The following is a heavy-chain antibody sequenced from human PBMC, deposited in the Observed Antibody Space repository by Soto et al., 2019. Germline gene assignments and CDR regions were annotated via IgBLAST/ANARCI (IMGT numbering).Heavy chain of an antibody. CDR1: GFTFSSYS. V-gene: IGHV3-23*01. J-gene: IGHJ1*01. CDR2: ISGSGGST. D-gene: IGHD2-21*02. CDR3: AKDMSHCGGDCYSTEYFQH. Sequence: GGSLRLSCAASGFTFSSYSMNWVRQAPGKGLEWVSAISGSGGSTYYADSVKGRFTISRDNSKNTLYLQMNSLRAEDTAVYYCAKDMSHCGGDCYSTEYFQHWGQGTLVTVSS.